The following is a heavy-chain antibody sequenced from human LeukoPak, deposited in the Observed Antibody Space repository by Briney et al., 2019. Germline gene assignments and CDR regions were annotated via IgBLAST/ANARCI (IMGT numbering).Heavy chain of an antibody. Sequence: PGGSLSLSCAASGFSFDDLGMTWVRQGQGTGLEWVAGINLNGASTGYAYSGRGRFNISRDNAKNSLYLQMNSLRAEDMALYYCARAVCQSITFRDSSYLMDVWGKGTTVNVS. J-gene: IGHJ6*03. V-gene: IGHV3-20*04. CDR3: ARAVCQSITFRDSSYLMDV. CDR2: INLNGAST. CDR1: GFSFDDLG. D-gene: IGHD6-6*01.